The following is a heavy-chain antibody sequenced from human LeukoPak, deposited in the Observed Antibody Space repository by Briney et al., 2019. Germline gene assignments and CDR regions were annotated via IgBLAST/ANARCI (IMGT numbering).Heavy chain of an antibody. CDR2: IKQDGSEK. CDR1: GFTFSSYW. V-gene: IGHV3-7*01. J-gene: IGHJ6*02. CDR3: ARWPPQIQLWLRVSYYGMDV. D-gene: IGHD5-18*01. Sequence: GGSLRLSCAASGFTFSSYWMSWVRQAPGKGLEWVANIKQDGSEKYYVDSVKGRFTISRDNAKNSLYLQMNSLRAEDTAVYYCARWPPQIQLWLRVSYYGMDVWGQGTTVTVSS.